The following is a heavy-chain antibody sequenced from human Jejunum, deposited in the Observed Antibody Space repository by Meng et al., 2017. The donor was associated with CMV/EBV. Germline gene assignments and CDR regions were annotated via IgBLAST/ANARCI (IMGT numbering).Heavy chain of an antibody. CDR3: VLMIPADTNYFDP. J-gene: IGHJ5*02. D-gene: IGHD6-25*01. Sequence: GGSTISGDRYWTWIRQSPGKGLEWIGNVYYSGTTSYNRSLKSRVTISVDTSKNQFSLKLASVIAADTAVYYCVLMIPADTNYFDPWGQGTRVTVSS. CDR2: VYYSGTT. CDR1: GGSTISGDRY. V-gene: IGHV4-30-4*01.